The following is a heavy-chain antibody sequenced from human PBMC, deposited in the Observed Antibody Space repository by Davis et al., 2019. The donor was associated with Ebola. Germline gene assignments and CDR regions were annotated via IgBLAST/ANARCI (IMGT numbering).Heavy chain of an antibody. D-gene: IGHD3-10*02. J-gene: IGHJ4*02. V-gene: IGHV3-48*02. Sequence: ESLKIPCVTPGFTFTSYSFNCIRQTPGKGLEWIAHINTRGDARVYADSVRGRFTISRDDAANSLSLQMDSLKHEDTAVYYCVRDYLFAFDSWGQGTPVTVSS. CDR3: VRDYLFAFDS. CDR1: GFTFTSYS. CDR2: INTRGDAR.